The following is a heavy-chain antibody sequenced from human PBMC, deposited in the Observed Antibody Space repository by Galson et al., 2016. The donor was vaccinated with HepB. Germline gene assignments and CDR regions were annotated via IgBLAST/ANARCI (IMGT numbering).Heavy chain of an antibody. CDR2: ISGRGVST. Sequence: SLRLSCAASGFTYTSYSMTWVRQAPGKGLEWVSGISGRGVSTYYADSVKGRFTISRDNSKNTLYLQMNSLGVDDTAVYYCPKGARGLGYYDFWGQGTLVTVSS. V-gene: IGHV3-23*01. CDR1: GFTYTSYS. CDR3: PKGARGLGYYDF. D-gene: IGHD5-12*01. J-gene: IGHJ4*02.